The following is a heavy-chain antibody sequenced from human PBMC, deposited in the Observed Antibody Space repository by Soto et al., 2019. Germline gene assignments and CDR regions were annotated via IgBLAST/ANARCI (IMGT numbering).Heavy chain of an antibody. V-gene: IGHV4-59*12. Sequence: TSETLSLTCTVSGGSISSYYWSWIRPPPGKGLEWIGYIYYSGSTNYNPSLKSRVTISVDTSKNQFSLKLSSVTAADTAVYYCARGDVSGSSWYFDYWGQGTLVTVSS. CDR2: IYYSGST. CDR3: ARGDVSGSSWYFDY. CDR1: GGSISSYY. J-gene: IGHJ4*02. D-gene: IGHD1-26*01.